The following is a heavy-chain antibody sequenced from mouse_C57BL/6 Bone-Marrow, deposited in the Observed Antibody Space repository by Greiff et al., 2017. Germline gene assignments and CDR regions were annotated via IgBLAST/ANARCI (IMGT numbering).Heavy chain of an antibody. CDR1: GYTFTDYN. Sequence: VQLQQSGPELVKPGASVKIPCKASGYTFTDYNMDWVKQSHGKSLEWIGDINPNNGGTIYNQKFKGKATLTVDKSSSTAYMELRSLTSEDTAVYYCARSFYGNSAWFAYWGQGTLVTVSA. CDR2: INPNNGGT. V-gene: IGHV1-18*01. J-gene: IGHJ3*01. CDR3: ARSFYGNSAWFAY. D-gene: IGHD2-10*01.